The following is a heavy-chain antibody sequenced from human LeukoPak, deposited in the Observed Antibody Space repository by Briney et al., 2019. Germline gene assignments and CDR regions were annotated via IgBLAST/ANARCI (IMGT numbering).Heavy chain of an antibody. J-gene: IGHJ4*02. CDR1: GFTFSSYW. D-gene: IGHD3-10*01. V-gene: IGHV3-7*01. CDR3: ARGHYQIEL. Sequence: GGSLRLSCAASGFTFSSYWMSWVRQAPGKGLEWVATVKLDGSEKYYVDSVKGRFTISRDNVRNSLFLQMNSLRTEDTSVYYCARGHYQIELWGQGTLVTVSS. CDR2: VKLDGSEK.